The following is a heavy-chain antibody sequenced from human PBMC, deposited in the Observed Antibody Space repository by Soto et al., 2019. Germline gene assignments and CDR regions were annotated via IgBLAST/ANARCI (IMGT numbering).Heavy chain of an antibody. J-gene: IGHJ4*02. Sequence: EVQLVESGGGLVKPGESLRLSCTASGFTFSSYSMNWVRQSPGKGLEWVTSISPSSDYMFYADSVKGRFTTSRDNAKKSLYLQMNSLTAEDTAIYYCARISGSASGNYYRDYWGQGTLVTVSS. CDR1: GFTFSSYS. V-gene: IGHV3-21*01. CDR3: ARISGSASGNYYRDY. CDR2: ISPSSDYM. D-gene: IGHD3-10*01.